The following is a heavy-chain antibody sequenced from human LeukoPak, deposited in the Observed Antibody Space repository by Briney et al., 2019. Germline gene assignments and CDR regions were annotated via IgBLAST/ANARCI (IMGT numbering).Heavy chain of an antibody. CDR2: INPNSGGT. CDR1: GYTFTGYY. CDR3: ARVEVDTAMVYYFDY. V-gene: IGHV1-2*02. Sequence: ASVKVSCKASGYTFTGYYMHWVRQAPGPGLEWMGWINPNSGGTNYAQKFQGRVTMTRDTSISTAYMELSRLRSDDTAVYYCARVEVDTAMVYYFDYWGQGTLVTVSS. D-gene: IGHD5-18*01. J-gene: IGHJ4*02.